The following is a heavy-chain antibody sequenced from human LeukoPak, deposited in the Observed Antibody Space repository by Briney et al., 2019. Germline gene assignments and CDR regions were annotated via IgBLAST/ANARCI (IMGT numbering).Heavy chain of an antibody. D-gene: IGHD3-3*01. J-gene: IGHJ6*02. CDR3: ARDTNREQDI. CDR2: ISGNGVKT. V-gene: IGHV3-64*01. CDR1: GFTFSRDY. Sequence: GGSLRLSCAASGFTFSRDYIHWVRQAPGKGLEYVSAISGNGVKTHYTNSVKGRFTISRDNSKNTVYLQMGSLSTEDTAVYYCARDTNREQDIWGQGTTVTVSS.